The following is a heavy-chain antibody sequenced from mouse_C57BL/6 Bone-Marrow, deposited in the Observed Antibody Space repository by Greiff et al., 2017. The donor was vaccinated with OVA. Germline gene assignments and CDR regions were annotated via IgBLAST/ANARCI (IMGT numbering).Heavy chain of an antibody. J-gene: IGHJ4*01. CDR3: ARDYGSSPYYAMDY. CDR2: INPGSGGT. Sequence: QVHVKQSGAELVRPGTSVKVSCKASGYAFTNYLIEWVKQRPGQGLEWIGVINPGSGGTNYNEKFKGKATLTADKSSSTAYMQLSSLTSEDSAVYFCARDYGSSPYYAMDYWGQGTSVTVSS. D-gene: IGHD1-1*01. CDR1: GYAFTNYL. V-gene: IGHV1-54*01.